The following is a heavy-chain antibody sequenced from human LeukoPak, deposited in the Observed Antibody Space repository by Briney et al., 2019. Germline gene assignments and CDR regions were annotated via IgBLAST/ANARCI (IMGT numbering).Heavy chain of an antibody. D-gene: IGHD5-12*01. Sequence: GGSLRLSCAASGFTVSSHYMSWFRQAPGMGLEWVSAIYTDGSTYYTDSVKGRFTISRDNFKNTLFLQMNTLRAEDTAVYYCARESGYAVGDYWGQGTLVTVSS. J-gene: IGHJ4*02. CDR2: IYTDGST. CDR1: GFTVSSHY. V-gene: IGHV3-53*01. CDR3: ARESGYAVGDY.